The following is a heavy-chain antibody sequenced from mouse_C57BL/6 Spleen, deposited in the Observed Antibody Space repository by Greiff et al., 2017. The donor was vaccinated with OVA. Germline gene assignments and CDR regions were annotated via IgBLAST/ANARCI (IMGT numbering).Heavy chain of an antibody. D-gene: IGHD1-1*01. CDR1: GYAFSSYW. J-gene: IGHJ2*01. Sequence: VQLQQSGAELVKPGASVKISCKASGYAFSSYWMNWVKQRPGKGLEWIGQIYPGDGDTNYNGKFKGKATLTADTSSSTAYMQLSSLTSEDSAVYFCAREDYYGSTPDYWGKGTTLTVSS. V-gene: IGHV1-80*01. CDR2: IYPGDGDT. CDR3: AREDYYGSTPDY.